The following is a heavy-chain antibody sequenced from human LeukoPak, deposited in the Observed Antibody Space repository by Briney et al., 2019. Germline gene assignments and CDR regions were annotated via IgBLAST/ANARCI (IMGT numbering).Heavy chain of an antibody. J-gene: IGHJ3*02. V-gene: IGHV3-33*01. CDR1: GFTFSGFG. CDR3: ARETMDGFDI. D-gene: IGHD4/OR15-4a*01. CDR2: IWYDGSNK. Sequence: PGRSLRLSCAASGFTFSGFGMHWVRQAPGRGLEWVAVIWYDGSNKFYADCVKGRFTISRDNSKNTLYLQMNSLRAEDTAVYYCARETMDGFDIWGQGTMVTVSS.